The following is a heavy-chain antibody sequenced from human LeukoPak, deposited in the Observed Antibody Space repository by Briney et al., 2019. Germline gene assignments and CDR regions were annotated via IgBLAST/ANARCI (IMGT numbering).Heavy chain of an antibody. V-gene: IGHV4-59*08. CDR3: ARHRYDSSGYYSFDY. D-gene: IGHD3-22*01. CDR2: IYYSGDT. Sequence: SETLSLTCTVSGGSIISYYWSWIRQPPGKGLEWIGFIYYSGDTKYNPSLESRVAISVDTSSKQFSLKLTSVTAADTAVYYCARHRYDSSGYYSFDYWGQGTLVTVSS. CDR1: GGSIISYY. J-gene: IGHJ4*02.